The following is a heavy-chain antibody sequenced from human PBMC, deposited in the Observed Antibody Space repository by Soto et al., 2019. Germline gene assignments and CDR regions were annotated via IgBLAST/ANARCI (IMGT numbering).Heavy chain of an antibody. V-gene: IGHV1-2*04. J-gene: IGHJ5*02. CDR1: GYTFTGYY. CDR3: ARVGCSSTSCQLNNWFDP. CDR2: INPNSGGT. D-gene: IGHD2-2*01. Sequence: ASVKVSCKASGYTFTGYYMHWVRQAPGQGLEWMGWINPNSGGTNYAQKFQGWVTMTRDTSISTAYMELSRLRSDDTAVYYCARVGCSSTSCQLNNWFDPWGQGTLVNVSS.